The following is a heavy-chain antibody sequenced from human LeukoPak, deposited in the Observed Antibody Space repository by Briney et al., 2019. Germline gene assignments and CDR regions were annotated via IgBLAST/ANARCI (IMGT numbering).Heavy chain of an antibody. CDR1: GGSIINGDYY. CDR2: MSYSGKA. J-gene: IGHJ5*02. D-gene: IGHD3-10*01. Sequence: SETLSLTCTVSGGSIINGDYYWRWIRQHPGKGLEWIAYMSYSGKAYYNPSLKSRVTISLETSKNQFSLRLSSVTAADTAMYYCAREVRRENNWFDPWGQGTLVAVSS. CDR3: AREVRRENNWFDP. V-gene: IGHV4-31*03.